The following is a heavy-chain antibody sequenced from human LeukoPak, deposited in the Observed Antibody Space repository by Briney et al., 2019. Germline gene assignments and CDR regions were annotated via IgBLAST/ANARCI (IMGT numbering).Heavy chain of an antibody. Sequence: GGSLRLSCAASGFTFSSYEMNWVRQAPGKGLEWVSYISSSGSTIYYADSVKGRFTISRDNAKNPLYLQMNSLRAEDTAVYYCATRNYYGPFDYWGQGTLVTVSS. J-gene: IGHJ4*02. CDR1: GFTFSSYE. D-gene: IGHD1-26*01. CDR2: ISSSGSTI. V-gene: IGHV3-48*03. CDR3: ATRNYYGPFDY.